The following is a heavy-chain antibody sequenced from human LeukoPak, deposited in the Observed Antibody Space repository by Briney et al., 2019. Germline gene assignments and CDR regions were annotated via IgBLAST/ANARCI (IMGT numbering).Heavy chain of an antibody. Sequence: SETLSLTCTVSRGSISSYYWSWIRQSVGKGLEWIGRISSSGSTNYNPSLKSRVTMSVDTSKNQFSLKLSSVTAADTAVYYCASRMIAAPYYWGQGTLVTVSS. CDR3: ASRMIAAPYY. D-gene: IGHD6-13*01. J-gene: IGHJ4*02. CDR2: ISSSGST. V-gene: IGHV4-4*07. CDR1: RGSISSYY.